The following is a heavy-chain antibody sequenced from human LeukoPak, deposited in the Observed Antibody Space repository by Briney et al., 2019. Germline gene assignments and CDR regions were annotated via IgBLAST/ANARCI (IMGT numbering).Heavy chain of an antibody. J-gene: IGHJ4*02. CDR1: GFTFSSYA. CDR3: ARVVDDYDSGGFSWFDY. Sequence: GGSLRLSCAASGFTFSSYAMSWVRQAPGKGLEWVSRVNSDGSRTTYADSVKGRFTISRDNAKSTLYLQMNSLRAEDTAVYYCARVVDDYDSGGFSWFDYWGQGTLVTVSS. D-gene: IGHD3-22*01. V-gene: IGHV3-74*03. CDR2: VNSDGSRT.